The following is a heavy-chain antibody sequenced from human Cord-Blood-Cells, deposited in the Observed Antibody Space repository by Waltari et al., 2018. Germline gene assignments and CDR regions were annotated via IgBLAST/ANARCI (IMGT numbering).Heavy chain of an antibody. D-gene: IGHD3-3*01. J-gene: IGHJ3*02. CDR3: ASAQTDYDFWSGYYTAFDI. Sequence: QVQLVQSGAEVKKPGASVKVSCKASGYTFTSYDINWVRQATGQRLEWMGWMNPNSGNTGYAQKFQGRVTMTRNTSISTAYMELSSLRSEDTAVYYCASAQTDYDFWSGYYTAFDIWGQGTMVTVSS. CDR1: GYTFTSYD. CDR2: MNPNSGNT. V-gene: IGHV1-8*01.